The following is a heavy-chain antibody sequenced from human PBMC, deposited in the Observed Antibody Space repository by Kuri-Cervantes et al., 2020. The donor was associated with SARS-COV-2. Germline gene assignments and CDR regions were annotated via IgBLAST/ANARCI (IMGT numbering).Heavy chain of an antibody. CDR2: ISSSGSTI. D-gene: IGHD1-1*01. CDR1: GFTFSDYY. J-gene: IGHJ4*02. CDR3: VRDGDHWNFDY. V-gene: IGHV3-69-1*01. Sequence: GGSLRLSCAASGFTFSDYYMDWVRQAPGKGLEWVSSISSSGSTIYYADSVKGRFTISRDNAKNSLYLQMNSLRAEDTAVYYCVRDGDHWNFDYWGQGTLVTVSS.